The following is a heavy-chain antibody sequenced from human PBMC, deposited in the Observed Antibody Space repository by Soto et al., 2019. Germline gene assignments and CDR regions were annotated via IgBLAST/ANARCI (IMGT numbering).Heavy chain of an antibody. Sequence: GGSLRLSCAASGFTVSSNYMSWVRQAPGKGLEWVSVIYSGGSAYYADSVKGRFTISRDNSKNTLYLQMNSLRAEDTAVYYCAREEDCSSTSCYDYWGQGTLVTVSS. D-gene: IGHD2-2*01. V-gene: IGHV3-66*01. J-gene: IGHJ4*02. CDR3: AREEDCSSTSCYDY. CDR2: IYSGGSA. CDR1: GFTVSSNY.